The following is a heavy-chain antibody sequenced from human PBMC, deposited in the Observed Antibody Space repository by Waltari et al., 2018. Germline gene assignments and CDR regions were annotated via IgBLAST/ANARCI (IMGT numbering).Heavy chain of an antibody. Sequence: SEYYAESVKGRVTNSRDNSKNTLYLQMNSLRVEDTAVYFCARAAGAGRLNNFDYWGQGTLVTVSS. CDR2: SE. J-gene: IGHJ4*02. CDR3: ARAAGAGRLNNFDY. D-gene: IGHD2-15*01. V-gene: IGHV3-30*01.